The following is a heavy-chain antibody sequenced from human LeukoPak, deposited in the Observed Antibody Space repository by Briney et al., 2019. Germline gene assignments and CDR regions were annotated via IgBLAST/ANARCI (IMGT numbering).Heavy chain of an antibody. D-gene: IGHD6-6*01. CDR2: NKQDGSDE. J-gene: IGHJ4*02. Sequence: RRSLRLSCEASGFTLRNFWMTWVGKAPGNGLGGVANNKQDGSDETYVDSVKGRFTISRDNGKNSLYLQMNGLRAEDTAVDYCARGGSDSDYWGQGTLVTVSS. V-gene: IGHV3-7*04. CDR3: ARGGSDSDY. CDR1: GFTLRNFW.